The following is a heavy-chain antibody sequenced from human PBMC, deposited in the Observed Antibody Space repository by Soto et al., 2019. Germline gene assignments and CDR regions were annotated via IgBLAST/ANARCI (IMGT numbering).Heavy chain of an antibody. CDR3: AKFEVFFWSGFRPGWFDP. CDR1: GFTFSSYA. D-gene: IGHD3-3*01. Sequence: PGGSLRLSCAASGFTFSSYAMSWVRQAPGKGLEWVSAISGSGGSTYYADSVKGRFTISRDNSKNTLYLQMNSLRAEDTAVYYCAKFEVFFWSGFRPGWFDPWGQGTLVTVSS. V-gene: IGHV3-23*01. J-gene: IGHJ5*02. CDR2: ISGSGGST.